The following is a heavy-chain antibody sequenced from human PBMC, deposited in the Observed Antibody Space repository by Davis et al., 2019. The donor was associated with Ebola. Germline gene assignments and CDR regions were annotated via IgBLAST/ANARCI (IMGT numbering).Heavy chain of an antibody. CDR3: ARGTVTTPEAERTGTRFDY. J-gene: IGHJ4*02. CDR1: GGSISSGGYS. D-gene: IGHD4-17*01. CDR2: IYHSGST. Sequence: PSETLSLTCAVSGGSISSGGYSWSWIRQPPGKGLEWIGYIYHSGSTYYNPSLKSRVTISVDRSKNQFSLKLSSVTAADTAVYYCARGTVTTPEAERTGTRFDYWGQGTLVTVSS. V-gene: IGHV4-30-2*01.